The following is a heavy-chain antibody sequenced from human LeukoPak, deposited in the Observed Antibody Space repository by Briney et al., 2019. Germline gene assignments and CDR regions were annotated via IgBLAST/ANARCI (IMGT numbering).Heavy chain of an antibody. J-gene: IGHJ3*02. CDR3: ARRMATSTNAFDI. V-gene: IGHV4-30-2*01. CDR1: GGSISSGGYY. CDR2: IYHSGST. D-gene: IGHD5-24*01. Sequence: PSETLSLTCTVSGGSISSGGYYWSWIRQPPGKGLEWIGYIYHSGSTYYNPSLKSRVTISVDRSKNQFSLKLSSVTAADTAVYYCARRMATSTNAFDIWGQGTMVTVSS.